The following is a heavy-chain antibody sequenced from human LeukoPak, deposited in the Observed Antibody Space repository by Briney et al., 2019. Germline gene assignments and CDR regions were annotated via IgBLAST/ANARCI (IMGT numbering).Heavy chain of an antibody. J-gene: IGHJ4*02. CDR1: GYSFTSYW. CDR3: ARHIHSARLPWKVVPSDVSLDC. CDR2: IYPGDSDT. D-gene: IGHD2-2*01. V-gene: IGHV5-51*01. Sequence: NHGESLKISCKGSGYSFTSYWIGWVRQMPGKGLEWMGIIYPGDSDTRYSPSFQGQVTISADKSISTAYLQWSSLKASDTAMYYCARHIHSARLPWKVVPSDVSLDCWGQGTLVTVSS.